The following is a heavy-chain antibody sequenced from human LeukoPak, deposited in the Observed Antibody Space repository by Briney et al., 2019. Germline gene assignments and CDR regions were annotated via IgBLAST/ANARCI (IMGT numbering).Heavy chain of an antibody. CDR2: IYYSGNT. D-gene: IGHD2-21*02. CDR3: ARHDGDRRSNWFDP. Sequence: SETLSLTCTVSGGSIGSYYWSWIRQPPGKGLEWIGYIYYSGNTNYNPSLKSRVTISVDTSKNQFSLKLSSVTAADTAVYYCARHDGDRRSNWFDPWGQGTLVTVSS. CDR1: GGSIGSYY. V-gene: IGHV4-59*08. J-gene: IGHJ5*02.